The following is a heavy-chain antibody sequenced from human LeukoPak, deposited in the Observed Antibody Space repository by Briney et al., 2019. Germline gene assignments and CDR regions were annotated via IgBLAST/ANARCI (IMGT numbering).Heavy chain of an antibody. Sequence: GRSLRLSCAASGFTFSSYAMHWVRQAPGKGLEWVAVISYDGSNKYYAASVKGRFTISRDNSKNTLYLQMNSLRAEDTAVYYCARGAPIWFGELLLPDYWGQGTLVTVSS. D-gene: IGHD3-10*01. V-gene: IGHV3-30*04. J-gene: IGHJ4*02. CDR2: ISYDGSNK. CDR1: GFTFSSYA. CDR3: ARGAPIWFGELLLPDY.